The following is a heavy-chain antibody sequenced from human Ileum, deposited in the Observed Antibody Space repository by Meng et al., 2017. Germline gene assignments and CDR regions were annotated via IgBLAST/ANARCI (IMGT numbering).Heavy chain of an antibody. V-gene: IGHV2-5*02. D-gene: IGHD6-19*01. CDR1: GFSISNPAEA. CDR3: AHGSGWLFDY. CDR2: IYWDDDN. Sequence: QITLKESGPTLVKPTQTLTLTCTLFGFSISNPAEAVGWFRQPPGKALEWLALIYWDDDNHYSPSLRSRLTFTKDASRNQVVLTLTNMDPMDTATYFCAHGSGWLFDYWGQGTLVTVSS. J-gene: IGHJ4*02.